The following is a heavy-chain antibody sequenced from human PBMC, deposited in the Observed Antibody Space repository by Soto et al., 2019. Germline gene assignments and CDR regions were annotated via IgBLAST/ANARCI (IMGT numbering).Heavy chain of an antibody. D-gene: IGHD1-26*01. CDR2: ISYDGSNK. CDR3: ARDLSGSYATPFDY. CDR1: GFTFSSYA. J-gene: IGHJ4*02. Sequence: QVQLVESGGGVVQPGRSLRLSCAASGFTFSSYAMHWVRQAPGKGLEWVAVISYDGSNKYYADSVKGRFTISRDNSKNTLYLQMNSLRAEDTAVYYCARDLSGSYATPFDYWGQGTLVTVSS. V-gene: IGHV3-30-3*01.